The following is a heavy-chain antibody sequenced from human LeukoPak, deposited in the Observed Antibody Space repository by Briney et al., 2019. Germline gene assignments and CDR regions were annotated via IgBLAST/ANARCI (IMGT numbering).Heavy chain of an antibody. CDR2: ISSSGSTI. J-gene: IGHJ4*02. CDR3: VRESEGIAVIGKRSGYFDY. CDR1: GFTFSDYY. V-gene: IGHV3-11*01. Sequence: GGSLRLSCAASGFTFSDYYMSWIRQAPGKGLEWVSYISSSGSTIYYADSVKGRFTISRDNAKNSLYLQMNSLRAEDTAVYYCVRESEGIAVIGKRSGYFDYWGQGTLVTVSS. D-gene: IGHD6-19*01.